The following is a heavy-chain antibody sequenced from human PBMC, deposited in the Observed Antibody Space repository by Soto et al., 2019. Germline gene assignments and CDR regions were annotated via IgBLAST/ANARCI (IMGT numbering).Heavy chain of an antibody. V-gene: IGHV5-51*01. CDR2: IYPGDSDT. Sequence: AGESLKISCEGSGYIFGNSWIGWVRQMPGKGLEWMGIIYPGDSDTTYSPSFQGQVTISADKSISTAYLQWSSLKPSDTAMYYCARREAWYYFDYWGQGTLVTVSS. CDR3: ARREAWYYFDY. CDR1: GYIFGNSW. J-gene: IGHJ4*02. D-gene: IGHD2-15*01.